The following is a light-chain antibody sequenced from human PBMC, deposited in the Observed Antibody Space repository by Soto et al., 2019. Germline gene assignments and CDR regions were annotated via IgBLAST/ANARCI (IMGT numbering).Light chain of an antibody. CDR2: KAS. V-gene: IGKV1-5*03. J-gene: IGKJ1*01. CDR1: QSISSW. CDR3: QQYNIYPWT. Sequence: DIQMTQSPSSLSASVGDRVTITCRASQSISSWLAWYQQKPGKAPKLLIHKASSLESGVPSRFIGSGSGTEFVLTISSLQPDDSATYYCQQYNIYPWTFGQGTKVEIK.